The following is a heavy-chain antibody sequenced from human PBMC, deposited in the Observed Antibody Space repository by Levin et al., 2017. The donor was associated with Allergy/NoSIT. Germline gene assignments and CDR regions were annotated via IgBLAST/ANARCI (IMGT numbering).Heavy chain of an antibody. CDR1: GFTFSDYS. V-gene: IGHV3-21*01. Sequence: GESLKISFAASGFTFSDYSMNWVRQAPGKGLEWVSSISPNSNYIYYADSLKGRFTISRDNAKSSVFLQMNSLRAEDTALYYCARSGSPDYWGQGTLVTVSS. J-gene: IGHJ4*02. CDR3: ARSGSPDY. D-gene: IGHD3-22*01. CDR2: ISPNSNYI.